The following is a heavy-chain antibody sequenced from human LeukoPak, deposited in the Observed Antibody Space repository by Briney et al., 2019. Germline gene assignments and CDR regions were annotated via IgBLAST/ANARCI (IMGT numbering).Heavy chain of an antibody. CDR3: ASMAGSDAFDI. D-gene: IGHD2-15*01. CDR2: ISSNGGST. Sequence: GGSLRLSCAPCGFTFSSYAMYWVRQAPGKGLDYVSAISSNGGSTYYANSVKGRFTISRDNSKNTLYLQMGSLRTEDMAVYYCASMAGSDAFDIWGQGTMVTVSS. V-gene: IGHV3-64*01. CDR1: GFTFSSYA. J-gene: IGHJ3*02.